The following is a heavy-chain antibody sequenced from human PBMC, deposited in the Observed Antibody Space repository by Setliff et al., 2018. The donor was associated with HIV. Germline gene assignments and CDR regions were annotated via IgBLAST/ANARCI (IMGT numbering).Heavy chain of an antibody. CDR3: ARDCRAGWVFTYGMDV. Sequence: LSLTCAVYGGSLSGYYWSWIRQPPGKGLERISYIGSLGDKEYADSVKGRFTISRDNSKNTLFLQMNSLRPEDTAVYYCARDCRAGWVFTYGMDVWGQGTTVTVSS. CDR1: GGSLSGYY. V-gene: IGHV3-11*05. D-gene: IGHD6-13*01. CDR2: IGSLGDK. J-gene: IGHJ6*02.